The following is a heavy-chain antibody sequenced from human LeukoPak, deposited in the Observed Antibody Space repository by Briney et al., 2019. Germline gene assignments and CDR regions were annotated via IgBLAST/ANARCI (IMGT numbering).Heavy chain of an antibody. CDR3: ARQIIGIGHYYNYYYYMDV. D-gene: IGHD3-22*01. CDR1: LGSISSSSTY. V-gene: IGHV4-39*01. CDR2: IYYSAST. Sequence: SESLSLTRVLSLGSISSSSTYWGWTRQPPGNGLGWLGSIYYSASTYYTPALRSRVTISVDTSKNQFSLKLSSVTAADTAVYYCARQIIGIGHYYNYYYYMDVWGKGTTVTTSS. J-gene: IGHJ6*03.